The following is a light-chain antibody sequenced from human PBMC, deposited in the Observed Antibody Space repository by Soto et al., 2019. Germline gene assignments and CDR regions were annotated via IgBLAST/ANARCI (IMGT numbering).Light chain of an antibody. V-gene: IGLV2-8*01. CDR2: EVS. CDR3: SSYAGSNNVV. Sequence: QSALTQPPSASGSPGQSVTISCTGTSSDVGGYNYVSWYQHHPGTAPKLMVYEVSKRPSGVPDRFSGSKSGTTASLTVSGLQAEDEADYYCSSYAGSNNVVFGGGTKLTVL. CDR1: SSDVGGYNY. J-gene: IGLJ2*01.